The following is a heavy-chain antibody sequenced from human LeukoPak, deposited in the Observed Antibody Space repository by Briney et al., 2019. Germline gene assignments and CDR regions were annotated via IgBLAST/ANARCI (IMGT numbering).Heavy chain of an antibody. CDR1: GFTFSGSA. CDR3: TRLAVEGFDY. D-gene: IGHD6-19*01. Sequence: PGGSLRLSCAASGFTFSGSAMHWVRQASGEGLEWVGRIRSKANSYATAYAASVKGRFTISRDDSKNTAYLQMNSLKTEDTAVYYCTRLAVEGFDYWGQGTLVTVSS. CDR2: IRSKANSYAT. J-gene: IGHJ4*02. V-gene: IGHV3-73*01.